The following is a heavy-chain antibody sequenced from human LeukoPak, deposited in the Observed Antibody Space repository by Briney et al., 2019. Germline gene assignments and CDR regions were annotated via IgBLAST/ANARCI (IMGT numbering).Heavy chain of an antibody. Sequence: SQTLSLTCSISGDSVSSNSAAWNWIRQSPSRGLEWLGRTYYRSKWYNEYAASVKSRITVKSDTSKNQFSLQLNSVTPEDTAVYYCAKYGEDGYNSWGSYLWGQGTLVTVSS. CDR2: TYYRSKWYN. CDR3: AKYGEDGYNSWGSYL. D-gene: IGHD5-24*01. J-gene: IGHJ5*02. CDR1: GDSVSSNSAA. V-gene: IGHV6-1*01.